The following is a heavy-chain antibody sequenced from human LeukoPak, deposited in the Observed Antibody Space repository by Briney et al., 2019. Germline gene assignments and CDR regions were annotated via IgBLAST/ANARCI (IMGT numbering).Heavy chain of an antibody. D-gene: IGHD3-22*01. V-gene: IGHV4-34*01. CDR2: INHSGST. CDR1: GGSFSGYY. J-gene: IGHJ4*02. CDR3: ARGLRNSYYYDSSGYYYNY. Sequence: SETLSLTCAVYGGSFSGYYWSWIRQPPGKGLEWVGEINHSGSTNYNPSLKSRVTISVDTSKNQFCLKLSSVTAADTAVYYCARGLRNSYYYDSSGYYYNYWGQGTLVTVSS.